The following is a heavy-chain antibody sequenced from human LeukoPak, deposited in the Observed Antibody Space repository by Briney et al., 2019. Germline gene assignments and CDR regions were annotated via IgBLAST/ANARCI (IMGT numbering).Heavy chain of an antibody. CDR1: GFTFSSYS. J-gene: IGHJ4*02. Sequence: PGGSLRLSCAASGFTFSSYSMNWVRQAPGKGLEWVSSISSSSSYIYYADSVKGRLTISRDNAKNSLYLQMNSLRAEDTAVYYCARVNTYYYGSGAIDYWGQGTLVTVSS. CDR2: ISSSSSYI. V-gene: IGHV3-21*01. D-gene: IGHD3-10*01. CDR3: ARVNTYYYGSGAIDY.